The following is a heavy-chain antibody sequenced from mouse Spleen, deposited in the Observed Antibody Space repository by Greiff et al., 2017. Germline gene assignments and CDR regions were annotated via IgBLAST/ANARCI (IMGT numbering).Heavy chain of an antibody. CDR2: ISYDGSN. V-gene: IGHV3-6*02. CDR3: ARGLLTHYAMDY. D-gene: IGHD4-1*01. J-gene: IGHJ4*01. Sequence: EVQLQESGPGLVKPSQSLSLTCSVTGYSITSGYYWNWIRQFPGNKLEWMGYISYDGSNNYNPSLKNRISITRDTSKNQFFLKLNSVTTEDTATYYCARGLLTHYAMDYWGQGTSVTVSS. CDR1: GYSITSGYY.